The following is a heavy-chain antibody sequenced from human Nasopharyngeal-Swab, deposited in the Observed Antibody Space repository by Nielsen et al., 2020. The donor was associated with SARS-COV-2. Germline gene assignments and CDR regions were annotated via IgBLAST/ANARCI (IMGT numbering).Heavy chain of an antibody. J-gene: IGHJ6*02. D-gene: IGHD6-6*01. CDR3: ARGRGVAARRDYYYYGMDV. CDR2: IYYSGST. V-gene: IGHV4-39*07. Sequence: RQAPGKGLEWIGSIYYSGSTNYNPSLKSRVTISVDTSKNQFSLKLSSVTAADTAVYYCARGRGVAARRDYYYYGMDVWGQGTTVTVSS.